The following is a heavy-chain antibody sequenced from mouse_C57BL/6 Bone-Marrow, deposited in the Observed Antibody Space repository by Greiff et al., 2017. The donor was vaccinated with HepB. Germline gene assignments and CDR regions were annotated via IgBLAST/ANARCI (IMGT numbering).Heavy chain of an antibody. CDR2: IRSKSSNYAT. CDR3: VRDRDVVATDYAMDY. Sequence: EVQLVESGGGLVQPKGSLKLSCAASGFTFNTYAMHWVRQAPGKGLEWVARIRSKSSNYATYYADSVKDRFTISRDDSQSMLYLQMNNLKTEDTAMYYCVRDRDVVATDYAMDYWGQGTSVTVSS. CDR1: GFTFNTYA. D-gene: IGHD1-1*01. J-gene: IGHJ4*01. V-gene: IGHV10-3*01.